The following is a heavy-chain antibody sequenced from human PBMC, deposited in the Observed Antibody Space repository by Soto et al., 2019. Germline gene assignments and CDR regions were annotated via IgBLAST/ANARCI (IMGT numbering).Heavy chain of an antibody. CDR1: GFTFSSYA. J-gene: IGHJ4*02. V-gene: IGHV3-30-3*01. CDR3: ATTRGALRIWWGGFDY. Sequence: GGSLRLSCAASGFTFSSYAIHWVRQAPGKGLEWVAVISHDGSNQYYGDSVKGRFTISRDNSKNTLHLQMNSLRPDDTAVYYCATTRGALRIWWGGFDYWGQGTLVTVSS. D-gene: IGHD1-26*01. CDR2: ISHDGSNQ.